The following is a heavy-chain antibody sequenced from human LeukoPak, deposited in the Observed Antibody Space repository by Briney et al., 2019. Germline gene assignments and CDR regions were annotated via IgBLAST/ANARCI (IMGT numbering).Heavy chain of an antibody. Sequence: SETLSLTCAVSGGSISSGGYSWSWIRQPPGKGLEWIGYIYHSGSTYYNPSLKSRVTISVDRSKNQFSLKLTSVTAADTAVYYCARDLGSAYGVPRWFDPWGQGTLVTVSS. J-gene: IGHJ5*02. CDR3: ARDLGSAYGVPRWFDP. CDR2: IYHSGST. CDR1: GGSISSGGYS. D-gene: IGHD4-17*01. V-gene: IGHV4-30-2*01.